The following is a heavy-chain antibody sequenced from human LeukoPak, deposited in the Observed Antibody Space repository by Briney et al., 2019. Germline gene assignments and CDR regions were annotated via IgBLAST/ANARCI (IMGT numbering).Heavy chain of an antibody. J-gene: IGHJ5*02. Sequence: SVKVSCKASGGTFSSYAISWVRQAPGQGLEWMGRIIPILGIANYAQEFQGRVTITADKSTSTAYMELSSLRSEDTAVYYCAMIWFGELTRFDPWGQGTLVTVSS. CDR3: AMIWFGELTRFDP. CDR1: GGTFSSYA. V-gene: IGHV1-69*04. CDR2: IIPILGIA. D-gene: IGHD3-10*01.